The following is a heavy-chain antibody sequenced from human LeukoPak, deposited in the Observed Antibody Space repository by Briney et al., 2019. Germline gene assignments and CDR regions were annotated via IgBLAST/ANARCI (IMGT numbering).Heavy chain of an antibody. Sequence: GGSLRLSCAASGFSLSTFNMNWVRQAPGKGLEWVSCISGTGSVYYAASVRGRFTISRDNPGNSLFLQLNSLRTEDTRVYFCARDLPGSSWYALDSWGQGTLVTVSS. CDR1: GFSLSTFN. D-gene: IGHD6-13*01. CDR3: ARDLPGSSWYALDS. J-gene: IGHJ5*01. V-gene: IGHV3-69-1*01. CDR2: ISGTGSV.